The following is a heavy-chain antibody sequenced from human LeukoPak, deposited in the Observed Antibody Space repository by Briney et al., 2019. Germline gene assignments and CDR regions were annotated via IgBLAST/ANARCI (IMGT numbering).Heavy chain of an antibody. V-gene: IGHV3-7*01. CDR3: ARGAPLAVGSFDY. J-gene: IGHJ4*02. CDR1: GLIFSN. CDR2: MEYDGSEK. Sequence: GGSLRLSCAASGLIFSNWVRQAPGKGLEWVANMEYDGSEKHYSDSVKGRFTISRDNAKNSLFLQMNSLRVEDTAVYYCARGAPLAVGSFDYWGQGTLVTVSS. D-gene: IGHD2-15*01.